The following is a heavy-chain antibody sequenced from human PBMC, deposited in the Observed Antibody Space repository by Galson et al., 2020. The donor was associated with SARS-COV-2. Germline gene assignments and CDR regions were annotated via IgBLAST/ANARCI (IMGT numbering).Heavy chain of an antibody. J-gene: IGHJ4*02. CDR2: ISYDGSNK. D-gene: IGHD1-26*01. Sequence: SLKISCAASGFTFSRYAMHWVRQAPGKGLEWVAVISYDGSNKYYADSVKGRFTISRDNSKNTLYLQMNSLRAEDTAVYYCARVSSGSYSGYFDYWGQRTLVTVSS. CDR1: GFTFSRYA. V-gene: IGHV3-30*04. CDR3: ARVSSGSYSGYFDY.